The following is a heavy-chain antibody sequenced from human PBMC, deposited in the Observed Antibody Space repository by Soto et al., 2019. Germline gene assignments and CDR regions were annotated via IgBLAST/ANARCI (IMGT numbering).Heavy chain of an antibody. CDR3: ARVGARPFSDYYYGMDV. CDR2: INPNSGGT. D-gene: IGHD6-6*01. J-gene: IGHJ6*02. CDR1: GYTFTGYY. V-gene: IGHV1-2*04. Sequence: ASVKVSCKASGYTFTGYYMHWVRQAPGQGLEWMGWINPNSGGTNYAQKFQGWVTMTRDTSISTAYMELSRLRSDDTAVYYCARVGARPFSDYYYGMDVWGQGTTVTVSS.